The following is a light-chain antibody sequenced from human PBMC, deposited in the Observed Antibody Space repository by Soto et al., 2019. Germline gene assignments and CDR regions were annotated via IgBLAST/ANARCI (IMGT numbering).Light chain of an antibody. J-gene: IGKJ1*01. V-gene: IGKV1-39*01. CDR2: AAS. Sequence: IPMTQSPSSLSASVGDRVTLTCRASQSISSYLNWYQQKPGKAPKLLIYAASSLQSGVPSRFSGSGSDTEFTLTISSLQPEDFGNYYCQQYNKWPQTFGPGTKVDIK. CDR3: QQYNKWPQT. CDR1: QSISSY.